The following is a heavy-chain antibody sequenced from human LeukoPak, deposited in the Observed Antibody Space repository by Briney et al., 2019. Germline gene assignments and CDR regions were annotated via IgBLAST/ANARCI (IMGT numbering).Heavy chain of an antibody. CDR2: ISSGSSII. V-gene: IGHV3-48*04. CDR1: GFTFIDHS. J-gene: IGHJ3*01. CDR3: ARSFTSGWSRAFDV. D-gene: IGHD6-19*01. Sequence: GGSLRLSCAASGFTFIDHSMNWVRQAPGKGLEWVSYISSGSSIIYYAGSVKGRFTVSRDNARNSLYLQVNTLTGEDTAVYYCARSFTSGWSRAFDVWGQGTMVAVSS.